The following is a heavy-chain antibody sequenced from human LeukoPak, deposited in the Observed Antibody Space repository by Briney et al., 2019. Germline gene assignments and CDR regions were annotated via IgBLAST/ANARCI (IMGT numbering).Heavy chain of an antibody. D-gene: IGHD5-12*01. CDR1: GGSFSGYY. V-gene: IGHV4-34*01. J-gene: IGHJ4*02. CDR3: ARHVEMATIFDY. CDR2: INHSGST. Sequence: PSETLSLTCAVYGGSFSGYYWSWIRQPPGKGLEWIGEINHSGSTNYNPSLKSRVTISVDTSKNQFSLKLSSVTAADTAVYYCARHVEMATIFDYWGQGTLVTVSS.